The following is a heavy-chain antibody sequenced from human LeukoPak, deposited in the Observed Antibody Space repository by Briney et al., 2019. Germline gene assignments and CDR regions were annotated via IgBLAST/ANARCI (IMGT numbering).Heavy chain of an antibody. CDR3: ARSGEAGTFDY. Sequence: GRSLRLSCAASGFTFSSYGMHWVRQAPGKGLEWVTVISYDGSNKYYADSVKGRFTISRDNSKNTLYVQMNSLRVEDTAVYYCARSGEAGTFDYWGQGTLVTVST. D-gene: IGHD6-13*01. CDR1: GFTFSSYG. J-gene: IGHJ4*02. V-gene: IGHV3-30*03. CDR2: ISYDGSNK.